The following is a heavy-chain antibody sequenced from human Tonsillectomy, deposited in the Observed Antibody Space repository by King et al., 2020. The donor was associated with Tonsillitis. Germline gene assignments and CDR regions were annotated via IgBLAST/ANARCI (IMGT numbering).Heavy chain of an antibody. CDR3: AREKYYYASGTYSARRGGFDY. V-gene: IGHV4-38-2*02. Sequence: VQLQESGPGLVKPSETLSLTCAVSNYSITSGYFWAWIRQPPGKGLEWIGTIYHGGSTYYNPSLKSRVTISVDTSKNQFSLKLNSLTAADPAVYYCAREKYYYASGTYSARRGGFDYWGQGTLVTVSS. CDR1: NYSITSGYF. CDR2: IYHGGST. J-gene: IGHJ4*02. D-gene: IGHD3-10*01.